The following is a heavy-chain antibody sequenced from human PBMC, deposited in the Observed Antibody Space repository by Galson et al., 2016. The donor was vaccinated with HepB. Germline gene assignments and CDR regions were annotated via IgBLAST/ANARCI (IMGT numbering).Heavy chain of an antibody. D-gene: IGHD3-9*01. V-gene: IGHV4-31*03. Sequence: TLSLTCTVPGAAIGSGSYFWSWLRQHPGKGLEWFGYIYYSVNTYYNPSPKSRGAISIDASENQLSRNLRSVTAADTAVYFCASSHPRHDILTGSPSLVFDIWGQGTKVTVSS. CDR3: ASSHPRHDILTGSPSLVFDI. CDR1: GAAIGSGSYF. J-gene: IGHJ3*02. CDR2: IYYSVNT.